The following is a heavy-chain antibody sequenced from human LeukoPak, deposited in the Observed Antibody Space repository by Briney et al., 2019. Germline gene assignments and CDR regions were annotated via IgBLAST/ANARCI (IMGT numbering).Heavy chain of an antibody. D-gene: IGHD3-22*01. CDR3: ARDLDYYDAGHFDY. Sequence: ASVKVSCTASGYTFTGYYMHWVRQAPGQGLEWMGWINPNSGGTNYAQKFQGRVTMTRDTSISTAYMELSRLRSDDTAGYYCARDLDYYDAGHFDYWGQGTLVTVSS. V-gene: IGHV1-2*02. CDR2: INPNSGGT. CDR1: GYTFTGYY. J-gene: IGHJ4*02.